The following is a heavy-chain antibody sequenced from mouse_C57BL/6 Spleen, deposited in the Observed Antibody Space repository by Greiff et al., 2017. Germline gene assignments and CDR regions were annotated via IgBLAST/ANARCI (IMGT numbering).Heavy chain of an antibody. D-gene: IGHD2-4*01. CDR3: ARDGDYDYDDGFAY. J-gene: IGHJ3*01. CDR1: GYTFTSYW. Sequence: QLQQPGAELVKPGASVKMSCKASGYTFTSYWITWVKQRPGQGPDWIGDSYPGSGSTNYNEKFKSKATLTVDTSSSTAYMQLSSLTSEDSAVYYCARDGDYDYDDGFAYWGQGTLVTVSA. V-gene: IGHV1-55*01. CDR2: SYPGSGST.